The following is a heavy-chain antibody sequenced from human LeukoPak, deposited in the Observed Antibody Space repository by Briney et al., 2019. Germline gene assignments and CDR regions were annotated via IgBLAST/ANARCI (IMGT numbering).Heavy chain of an antibody. D-gene: IGHD3-10*01. CDR3: ANTMVRGAYGVY. CDR1: GFTFSSYS. CDR2: ISSSSSYI. Sequence: PGGSLRLSCAASGFTFSSYSMNWVRQAPGKGLEWVSSISSSSSYIYYADSVKGRFTISRDNAKNSLYLQMNSLRAEDTAVYYCANTMVRGAYGVYWGQGTLVTVSS. V-gene: IGHV3-21*01. J-gene: IGHJ4*02.